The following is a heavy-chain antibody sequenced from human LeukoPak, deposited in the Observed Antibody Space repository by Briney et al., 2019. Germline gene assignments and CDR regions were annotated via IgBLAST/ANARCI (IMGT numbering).Heavy chain of an antibody. Sequence: PGGSLRLSCEASGFSFTSYAMSWVRQAPGKGLEWVSTISDNAGSTNYADSVKGRFTISRDNSKNTLYLQMNSLRAEDTAVYYCARALYYGGNSFLQHWGQGTPVTVSS. CDR2: ISDNAGST. V-gene: IGHV3-23*01. D-gene: IGHD4-23*01. CDR3: ARALYYGGNSFLQH. J-gene: IGHJ1*01. CDR1: GFSFTSYA.